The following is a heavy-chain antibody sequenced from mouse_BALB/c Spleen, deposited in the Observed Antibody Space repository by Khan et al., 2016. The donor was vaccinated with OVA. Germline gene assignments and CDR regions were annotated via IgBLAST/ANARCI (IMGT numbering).Heavy chain of an antibody. CDR2: ISSGGDNT. Sequence: EVELVESGGGLVKPGGSLKLSCAASGFTFSSYTMSRIRQTPEKRLEWVATISSGGDNTYYPDSVKGRFTISRDNAKNNLYLQMSSLRSEDTALYYCARSNYGNFAYWGQGTLVTVSA. J-gene: IGHJ3*01. D-gene: IGHD2-1*01. CDR3: ARSNYGNFAY. V-gene: IGHV5-9*03. CDR1: GFTFSSYT.